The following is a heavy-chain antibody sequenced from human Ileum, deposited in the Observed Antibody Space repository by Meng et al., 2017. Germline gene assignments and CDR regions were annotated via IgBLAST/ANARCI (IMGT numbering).Heavy chain of an antibody. CDR3: ARGDSSGWGALDY. D-gene: IGHD6-19*01. J-gene: IGHJ4*02. V-gene: IGHV1-8*03. Sequence: QVQLGESGAEVKKPGGSVKVSCKASGYTFTSYDINWVRQATGQGLEWMGWMNPNSGNTGYAQKFQGRVSITRNTSISTAYMELSSLRSDDTAVYYCARGDSSGWGALDYWGQGTLVTVSS. CDR2: MNPNSGNT. CDR1: GYTFTSYD.